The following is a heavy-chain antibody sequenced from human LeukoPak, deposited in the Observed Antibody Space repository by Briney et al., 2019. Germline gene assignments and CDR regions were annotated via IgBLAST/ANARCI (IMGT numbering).Heavy chain of an antibody. D-gene: IGHD1-26*01. CDR2: IYPGDSDT. CDR3: ARRGLGATTRYNWFDP. CDR1: GYSFTSYW. V-gene: IGHV5-51*01. J-gene: IGHJ5*02. Sequence: GESLKISCQGSGYSFTSYWIGWVRQMPGKGLEWMGIIYPGDSDTRYSPSFQGQVTISADKSISTAYLQWSSLKASDTAMYYCARRGLGATTRYNWFDPWGQGTLVTVSS.